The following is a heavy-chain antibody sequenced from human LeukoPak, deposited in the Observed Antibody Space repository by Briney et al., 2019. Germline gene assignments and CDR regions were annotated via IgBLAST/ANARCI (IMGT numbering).Heavy chain of an antibody. J-gene: IGHJ6*02. CDR3: ASSRLLELPYYYYYGMDV. CDR2: ISYDGSNK. D-gene: IGHD1-7*01. CDR1: GFTFSSYA. V-gene: IGHV3-30-3*01. Sequence: QTGGSLRLSRAASGFTFSSYAMHWVRQAPGKGLEWVAVISYDGSNKYYADSVKGRFTISRDNSKNTLYLQMNSLRAEDTAVYYCASSRLLELPYYYYYGMDVWGQGTTVTVSS.